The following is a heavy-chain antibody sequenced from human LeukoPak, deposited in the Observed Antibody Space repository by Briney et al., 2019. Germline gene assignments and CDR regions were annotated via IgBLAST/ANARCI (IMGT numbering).Heavy chain of an antibody. V-gene: IGHV4-4*07. CDR3: ARAPSAGSYSFYYFDY. CDR2: IYTSWST. CDR1: GGSISSYY. J-gene: IGHJ4*02. D-gene: IGHD3-10*01. Sequence: SETLSLTCTVSGGSISSYYWSWIRQPAGKGLEWIGRIYTSWSTNYNPSLKSRVTMSVDTSKNQFSLKLSSVTAADTAVYYCARAPSAGSYSFYYFDYWGQGTLVTVSS.